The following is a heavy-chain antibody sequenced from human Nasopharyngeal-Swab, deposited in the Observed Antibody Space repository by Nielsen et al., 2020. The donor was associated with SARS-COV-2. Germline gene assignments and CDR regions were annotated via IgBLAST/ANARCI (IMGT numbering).Heavy chain of an antibody. Sequence: GESLKISCAASGFDLWKYAMSWVLQAPGKGLEWVSTVSNNDGSLTFYADSVKGRFTISSDTSKNTVSLQMNSLRAEDTAVYYCAKDDFCPACAFDVWGQGTIVTVSS. D-gene: IGHD2-21*02. CDR2: VSNNDGSLT. CDR3: AKDDFCPACAFDV. V-gene: IGHV3-23*01. CDR1: GFDLWKYA. J-gene: IGHJ3*01.